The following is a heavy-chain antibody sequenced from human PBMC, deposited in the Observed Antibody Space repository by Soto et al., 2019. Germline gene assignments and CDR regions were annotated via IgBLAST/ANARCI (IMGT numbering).Heavy chain of an antibody. CDR3: AGGGGRGDCSSTSCYAFDY. CDR2: IYYSGST. V-gene: IGHV4-31*03. J-gene: IGHJ4*02. CDR1: GGSISSGGYY. D-gene: IGHD2-2*01. Sequence: QVQLQESGPGLVKPSQTLSLTCTVSGGSISSGGYYWSWIRQHPGKGLEWIGYIYYSGSTYYNPSLKSRVTNTEDTSKNLFARKLTSVTAADTAVYYWAGGGGRGDCSSTSCYAFDYWGQGTLVTVSS.